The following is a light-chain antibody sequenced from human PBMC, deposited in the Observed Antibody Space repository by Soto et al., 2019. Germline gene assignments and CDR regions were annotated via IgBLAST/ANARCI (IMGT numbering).Light chain of an antibody. CDR1: QSVDIN. Sequence: IGMTQSPATLSVSPGERATLSCRASQSVDINLAWYQKKAGQAPRLLIYGASTRATAIPARFSGSGSGTEFTLTISSLQSEDFAVYFCQHYNNWPWTFGQGTKVDI. CDR3: QHYNNWPWT. V-gene: IGKV3-15*01. CDR2: GAS. J-gene: IGKJ1*01.